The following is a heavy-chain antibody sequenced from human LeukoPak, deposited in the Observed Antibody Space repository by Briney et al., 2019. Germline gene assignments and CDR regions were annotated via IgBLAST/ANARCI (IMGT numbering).Heavy chain of an antibody. CDR1: GFTFSISW. J-gene: IGHJ4*02. V-gene: IGHV3-7*01. CDR3: ASLDY. Sequence: AGSLRLSCAPSGFTFSISWMDWDRQAPGKGLEWVANIKQDGSEKYYVDSVRGRFTISRDNAKNSLYLQMNTLRAEDTAVYYCASLDYWGQGTLVTVSS. CDR2: IKQDGSEK.